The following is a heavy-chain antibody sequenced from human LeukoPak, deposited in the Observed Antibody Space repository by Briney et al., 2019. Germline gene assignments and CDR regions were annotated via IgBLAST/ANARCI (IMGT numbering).Heavy chain of an antibody. J-gene: IGHJ4*02. CDR2: INQDGSEI. V-gene: IGHV3-7*03. CDR1: GFTFSRFR. Sequence: GGSLRLPCAASGFTFSRFRMSWVRQPPGKGLEWVANINQDGSEIYYVDSVKGRFTVSRDNSKNTLYLQMNSLRAEDTAVYYCAKDLYPSITMVRGVIEISPFDYWGQGTLVTVSS. D-gene: IGHD3-10*01. CDR3: AKDLYPSITMVRGVIEISPFDY.